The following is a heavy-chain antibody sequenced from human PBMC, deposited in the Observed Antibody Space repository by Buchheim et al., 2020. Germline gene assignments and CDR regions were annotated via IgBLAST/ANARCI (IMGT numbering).Heavy chain of an antibody. CDR2: IKQDGSEK. CDR3: ARDHIAARTRLAY. V-gene: IGHV3-7*01. J-gene: IGHJ4*02. Sequence: EVQLVESGGGLVQPRGSLRLSCAASGFTFSSYWMSWVRQAPGKGLEWVANIKQDGSEKYYVDSVKGRFTISRDKAKNSLYLQMDSLRAEDTAVYYCARDHIAARTRLAYWGQGTL. CDR1: GFTFSSYW. D-gene: IGHD6-6*01.